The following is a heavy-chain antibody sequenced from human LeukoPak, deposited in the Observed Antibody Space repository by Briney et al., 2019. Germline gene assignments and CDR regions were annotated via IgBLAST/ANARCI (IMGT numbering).Heavy chain of an antibody. CDR1: GFTLSSYA. V-gene: IGHV3-21*01. D-gene: IGHD2-15*01. J-gene: IGHJ1*01. Sequence: GGSLRLSCAASGFTLSSYAMSWVRQAPGKGLEWVSSISSSSSYIYYADSVRGRFTISRDNARNSLYLQMNSLRGEDTAVYYCARDENAYCSGGSCSYFQHWGQGTLVTVSS. CDR2: ISSSSSYI. CDR3: ARDENAYCSGGSCSYFQH.